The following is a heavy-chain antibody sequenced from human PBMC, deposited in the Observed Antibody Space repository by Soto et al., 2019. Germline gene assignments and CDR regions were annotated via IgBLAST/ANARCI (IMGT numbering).Heavy chain of an antibody. CDR1: GYTFNTYG. V-gene: IGHV1-18*01. CDR3: ARDPHEFWTSYWFDP. Sequence: ASVKVSCKTSGYTFNTYGINWVRQAPGQELELMGWISAYDGKTTYAEKFQGRVTLTTDTSTSTAYMELRSLRSDDTAIYYCARDPHEFWTSYWFDPWGQGTPVTVSS. CDR2: ISAYDGKT. J-gene: IGHJ5*02. D-gene: IGHD3-3*01.